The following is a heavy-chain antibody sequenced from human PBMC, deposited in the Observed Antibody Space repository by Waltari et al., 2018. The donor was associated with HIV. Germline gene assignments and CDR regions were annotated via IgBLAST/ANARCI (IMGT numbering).Heavy chain of an antibody. CDR2: INHSGST. Sequence: QVQLQQWGAGLLKPSETLSLTCAVSGGSFSGYYWSWIRQPPGKGLEWIGEINHSGSTNYNPSLKSRVTISVDTSKNQFSLKLSSVTAADTAVYYCARIGGYGDIDYWGQGTLVTVSS. V-gene: IGHV4-34*01. CDR1: GGSFSGYY. J-gene: IGHJ4*02. CDR3: ARIGGYGDIDY. D-gene: IGHD4-17*01.